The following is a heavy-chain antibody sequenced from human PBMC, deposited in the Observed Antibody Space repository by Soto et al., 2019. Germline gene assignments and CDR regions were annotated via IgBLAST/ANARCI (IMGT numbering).Heavy chain of an antibody. Sequence: PSETLSLTCTVSGGSVSSGSYCWSWIRQPPGKGLEWIGYIYYSGSTNYNPSLKSRVTISVDTSKNQFSLKLSSVTAADTAVYYCARGNYYDMWFLVDYWGQGTLVTVSS. J-gene: IGHJ4*02. CDR3: ARGNYYDMWFLVDY. V-gene: IGHV4-61*01. CDR1: GGSVSSGSYC. CDR2: IYYSGST. D-gene: IGHD3-22*01.